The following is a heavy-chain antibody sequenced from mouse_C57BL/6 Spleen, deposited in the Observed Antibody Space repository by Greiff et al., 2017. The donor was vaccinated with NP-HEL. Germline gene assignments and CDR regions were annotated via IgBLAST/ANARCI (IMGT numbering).Heavy chain of an antibody. J-gene: IGHJ3*01. CDR1: GYTFTSYD. D-gene: IGHD1-2*01. CDR2: IYPRDGST. V-gene: IGHV1-85*01. Sequence: VQLQQSGPELVKPGASVKLSCKASGYTFTSYDINWVKQRPGQGLEWIGWIYPRDGSTKYNEKFKGKATLTVDTSSSTAYMELHSLTAEDAAVYFCARGGWETTAVEEFAYWGQGTLVTVSA. CDR3: ARGGWETTAVEEFAY.